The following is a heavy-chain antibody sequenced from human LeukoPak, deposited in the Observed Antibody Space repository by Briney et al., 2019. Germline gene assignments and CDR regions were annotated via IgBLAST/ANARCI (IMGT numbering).Heavy chain of an antibody. V-gene: IGHV1-69*06. CDR1: GGTFSSYA. CDR2: IIPIFGTA. D-gene: IGHD1-26*01. CDR3: ARGPSIVGATMGYWVVCVY. Sequence: GSSVKVSCKASGGTFSSYAISWVRQAPGQGLEWMGGIIPIFGTANYAQKFQGRVTITADKSTSTAYMELSSLRSEDTAVYYCARGPSIVGATMGYWVVCVYWGQGTLVTVSS. J-gene: IGHJ4*02.